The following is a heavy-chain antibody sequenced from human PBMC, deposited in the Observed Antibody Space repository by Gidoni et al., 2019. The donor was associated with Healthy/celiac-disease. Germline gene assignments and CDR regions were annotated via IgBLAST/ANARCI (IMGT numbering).Heavy chain of an antibody. Sequence: EVQLVESGGGLVKPGGSLRLSCAASGFTFSNAWMSWGRQAPGKGLEWVGRIKSKTDCGTTDYAAPVKGRFTNSRDDSKNTLYLQMNSLKTEDTAVYYCTTAEQWLATDYWGQGTLVTVSS. CDR1: GFTFSNAW. CDR2: IKSKTDCGTT. CDR3: TTAEQWLATDY. J-gene: IGHJ4*02. D-gene: IGHD6-19*01. V-gene: IGHV3-15*01.